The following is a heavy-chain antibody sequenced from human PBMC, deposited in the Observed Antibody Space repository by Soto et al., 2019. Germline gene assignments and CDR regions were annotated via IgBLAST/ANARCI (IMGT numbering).Heavy chain of an antibody. D-gene: IGHD2-2*01. J-gene: IGHJ6*02. Sequence: QVQLVQSGAEVKKPGSSVKVSCKASGGTFSRYSTTWVRQVPGHGLEWIGRIIPIFGIASYAQKFQGRVTITADESTSTAYMALSSLRSDDTAVYYCAREDRDRETGLVPAAIDGMDVWGQGTTVTVSS. V-gene: IGHV1-69*08. CDR2: IIPIFGIA. CDR1: GGTFSRYS. CDR3: AREDRDRETGLVPAAIDGMDV.